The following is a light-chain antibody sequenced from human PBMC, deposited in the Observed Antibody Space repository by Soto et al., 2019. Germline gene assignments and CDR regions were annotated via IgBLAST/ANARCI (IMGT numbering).Light chain of an antibody. Sequence: QSALTQPASVSGSPGQSITISCAGTGGDIGAYNYVSWYQQHPGKAPKLMIYEVIRRPSGISNRFSGSKSGNTASLTISTLQAEDEADYYCSSYTTSSTVVFGGGTTLTVL. J-gene: IGLJ3*02. CDR3: SSYTTSSTVV. V-gene: IGLV2-14*01. CDR2: EVI. CDR1: GGDIGAYNY.